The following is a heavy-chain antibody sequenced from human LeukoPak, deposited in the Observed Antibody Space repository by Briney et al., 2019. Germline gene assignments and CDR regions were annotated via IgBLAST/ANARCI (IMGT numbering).Heavy chain of an antibody. J-gene: IGHJ2*01. D-gene: IGHD6-19*01. CDR3: ARLGRGSGWPLDL. CDR2: INHSGST. V-gene: IGHV4-34*01. Sequence: GSLRLSCAASGFTFSSYSMNWLRQPPGKGLEWIGEINHSGSTNYNPSLKSRVTISVDTSKNQFSLKLSSVTAADTAVYYCARLGRGSGWPLDLWGRGTLVTVSS. CDR1: GFTFSSYS.